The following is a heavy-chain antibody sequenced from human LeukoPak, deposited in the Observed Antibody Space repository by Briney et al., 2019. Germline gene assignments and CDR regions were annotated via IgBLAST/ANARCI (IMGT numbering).Heavy chain of an antibody. CDR1: GFTFSTNW. CDR3: VAGMGNY. Sequence: GGSLRLSCAASGFTFSTNWMRWVRQVPGKGLVWVSRINSDGNIITYADSVKGRFTISRDNARNMVYLQMNSLRAEVTAVYYCVAGMGNYWGQGTLVPV. J-gene: IGHJ4*02. CDR2: INSDGNII. V-gene: IGHV3-74*01. D-gene: IGHD6-13*01.